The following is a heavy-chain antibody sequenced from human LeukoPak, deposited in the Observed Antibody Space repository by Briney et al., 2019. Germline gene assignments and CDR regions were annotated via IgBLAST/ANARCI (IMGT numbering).Heavy chain of an antibody. V-gene: IGHV4-34*01. CDR1: GGSISSYY. CDR3: ARLDYYDSSGEFDY. D-gene: IGHD3-22*01. Sequence: SETLSLTCTVSGGSISSYYWSWIRQPPGKGLEWIGEINHSGSTNYNPSLKSRVTISVDTSKNQFSLKLSSVTAADTAVYYCARLDYYDSSGEFDYWGQGTLVTVSS. J-gene: IGHJ4*02. CDR2: INHSGST.